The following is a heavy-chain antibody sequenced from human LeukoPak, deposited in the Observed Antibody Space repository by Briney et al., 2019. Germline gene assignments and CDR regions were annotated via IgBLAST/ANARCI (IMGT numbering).Heavy chain of an antibody. D-gene: IGHD6-19*01. J-gene: IGHJ4*02. Sequence: PGGSLRLSCAASGFTFSSYAMSWVRQAPGKGLEWVSAISGSGGSTYYADSVKGRITISRDNSKNTLYLQMNSLRAEDTAVYYCAKEWQWLVLLNFDYWGQGTLVTVSP. CDR2: ISGSGGST. V-gene: IGHV3-23*01. CDR3: AKEWQWLVLLNFDY. CDR1: GFTFSSYA.